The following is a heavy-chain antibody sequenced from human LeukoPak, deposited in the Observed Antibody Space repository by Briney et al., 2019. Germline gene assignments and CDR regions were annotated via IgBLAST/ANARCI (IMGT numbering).Heavy chain of an antibody. CDR2: MSWNSWTV. CDR1: GFTFDDYA. V-gene: IGHV3-9*01. D-gene: IGHD5/OR15-5a*01. CDR3: AKDGNVDIVSTMYYFDS. J-gene: IGHJ4*02. Sequence: GESLSLSCTASGFTFDDYAMHWVRQPPAQGLGRVSGMSWNSWTVTYSDSVTSRFTTSRDNAKYSLYLQINSLRAEDTALYYCAKDGNVDIVSTMYYFDSWGQGTLVTVSS.